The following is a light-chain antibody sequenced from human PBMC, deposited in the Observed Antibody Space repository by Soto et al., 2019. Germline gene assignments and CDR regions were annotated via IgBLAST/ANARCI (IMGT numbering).Light chain of an antibody. Sequence: EIVLTQSPATLSSSPGERATLSCRASQTVSSKLAWYQHKPGQAPRLLIYDTSNRATGIPARFSGSGSGTEFTLTISSLQSEDFAVYYCQQYNNWGTFGQGTTGDIK. CDR3: QQYNNWGT. CDR2: DTS. J-gene: IGKJ1*01. CDR1: QTVSSK. V-gene: IGKV3D-15*01.